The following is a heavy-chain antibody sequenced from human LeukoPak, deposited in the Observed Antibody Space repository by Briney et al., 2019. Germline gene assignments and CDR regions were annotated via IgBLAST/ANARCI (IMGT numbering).Heavy chain of an antibody. D-gene: IGHD3-10*01. CDR2: IKQSGSEK. CDR3: AKDGDGYYGSGSYSEY. CDR1: GFTFTGYW. J-gene: IGHJ4*02. Sequence: GGSLRLSCAASGFTFTGYWMSWVRQAPGKGLEWVANIKQSGSEKYYVDSVKGRFTISRDNAKNALFLQMNSLRAEDTAVYYCAKDGDGYYGSGSYSEYWGQGTLVTVSS. V-gene: IGHV3-7*01.